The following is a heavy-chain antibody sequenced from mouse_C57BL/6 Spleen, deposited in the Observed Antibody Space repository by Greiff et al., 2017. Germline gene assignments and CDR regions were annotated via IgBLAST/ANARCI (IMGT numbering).Heavy chain of an antibody. Sequence: QVHLQQPGAELVRPGSSVKLSCKASGYTFTSYWMDWVQQRPGQGLEWIGNIYPSDSETHYNHKFKDKATLTVDKSSSTAYMQLSSLTSEDSAVYYCARDSYSNRSGFAYGGQGTRVTVSA. D-gene: IGHD2-5*01. CDR2: IYPSDSET. V-gene: IGHV1-61*01. CDR3: ARDSYSNRSGFAY. CDR1: GYTFTSYW. J-gene: IGHJ3*01.